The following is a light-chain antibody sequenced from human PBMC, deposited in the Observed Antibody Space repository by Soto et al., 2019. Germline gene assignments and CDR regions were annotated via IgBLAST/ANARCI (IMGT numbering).Light chain of an antibody. Sequence: DIPMTQSPSSLSASVGDRVTITCRASQSISSYLHWYQQKPGKAPKLLIYAASSLQSGVPSRFSGNGSGTDFTLTISSLQPEDIPTYYCQRSFSTPLTFGGGTKVEIK. V-gene: IGKV1-39*01. CDR1: QSISSY. CDR3: QRSFSTPLT. J-gene: IGKJ4*01. CDR2: AAS.